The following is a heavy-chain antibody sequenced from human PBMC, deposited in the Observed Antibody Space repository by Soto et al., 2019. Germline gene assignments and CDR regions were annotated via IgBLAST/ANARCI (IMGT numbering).Heavy chain of an antibody. V-gene: IGHV1-3*01. D-gene: IGHD3-10*01. CDR3: ARLPYGSGSYDY. CDR2: INAGNGNT. J-gene: IGHJ4*02. CDR1: GYTFTSYA. Sequence: ASVKVSCKASGYTFTSYAMHWVRQAPGQRLEWMGWINAGNGNTKYSQKFQGRFTISRDNTKNSLFLQMNSLRAEDTAVYYCARLPYGSGSYDYRGQGTLVTVSS.